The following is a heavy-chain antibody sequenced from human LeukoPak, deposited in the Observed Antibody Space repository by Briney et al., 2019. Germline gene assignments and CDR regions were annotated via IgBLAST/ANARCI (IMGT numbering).Heavy chain of an antibody. Sequence: ASVKVSCKVSGYTVTELSMHWVRQAPGQGLEWMGIINPSGGSTSYAQKFQGRVTMTRDMSTSTFYMELSSLRSEDTAVYYCARVPWAAAGTIRDYWGQGTLVTVSS. D-gene: IGHD6-13*01. CDR3: ARVPWAAAGTIRDY. V-gene: IGHV1-46*01. J-gene: IGHJ4*02. CDR1: GYTVTELS. CDR2: INPSGGST.